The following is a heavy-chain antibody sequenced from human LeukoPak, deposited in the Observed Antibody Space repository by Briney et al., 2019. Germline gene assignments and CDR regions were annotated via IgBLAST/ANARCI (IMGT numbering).Heavy chain of an antibody. CDR2: IRSKANSYAT. CDR1: GFTFSGSA. CDR3: TRRGTAVTDMDV. V-gene: IGHV3-73*01. J-gene: IGHJ6*03. Sequence: GGSLRLSCAASGFTFSGSAMHWVRQASGKGLEWVGRIRSKANSYATEYAASVKGRFTISRDDSKNTAYLQMNSLKIEDTAVYYCTRRGTAVTDMDVWGKGTTVTVSS. D-gene: IGHD6-19*01.